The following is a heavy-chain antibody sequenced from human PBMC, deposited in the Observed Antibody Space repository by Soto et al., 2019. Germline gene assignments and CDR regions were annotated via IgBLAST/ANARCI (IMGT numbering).Heavy chain of an antibody. Sequence: GGSLRLSCAASGFTFSSYWMSWVRQSPGKGLEWVANIKQDGSEKYYVDSVKGRFTTSRDNAKNSLYLQMNSLRAEDTAVYYCARSQARPSPIDYWGQGTLVTVSS. CDR3: ARSQARPSPIDY. CDR1: GFTFSSYW. D-gene: IGHD2-2*01. CDR2: IKQDGSEK. J-gene: IGHJ4*02. V-gene: IGHV3-7*03.